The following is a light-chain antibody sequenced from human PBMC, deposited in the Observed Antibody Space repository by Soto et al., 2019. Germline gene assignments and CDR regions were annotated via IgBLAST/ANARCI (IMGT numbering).Light chain of an antibody. CDR2: STS. CDR1: QSIGNS. Sequence: DIPMTQSPSSLPASVGDRFTITCRANQSIGNSLTWYQQKPGQAPKLLIYSTSTLQSGVTSRFSVSGSGTDFTLTISSLQTEDFATYYCQQTYGPPLTFGGGTKVEIK. J-gene: IGKJ4*01. CDR3: QQTYGPPLT. V-gene: IGKV1-39*01.